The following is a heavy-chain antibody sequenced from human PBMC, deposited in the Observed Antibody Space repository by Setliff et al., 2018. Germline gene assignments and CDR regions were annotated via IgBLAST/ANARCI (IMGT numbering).Heavy chain of an antibody. D-gene: IGHD1-1*01. V-gene: IGHV1-8*02. CDR1: GYTFTSYD. CDR3: ARALMGYNRWYFDY. Sequence: ASVKVSCKASGYTFTSYDINWVRQATGQGLEWMGWMNPNSGNTGYAQKFQGRVTMTRNTSISTAYMELRSLRSDDTAVYYCARALMGYNRWYFDYWGRGTLVTVS. CDR2: MNPNSGNT. J-gene: IGHJ4*02.